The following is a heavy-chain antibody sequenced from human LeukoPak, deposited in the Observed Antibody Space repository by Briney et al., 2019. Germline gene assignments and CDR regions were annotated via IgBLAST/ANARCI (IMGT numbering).Heavy chain of an antibody. CDR2: ISYDGSNK. CDR3: ARDAPYFDY. V-gene: IGHV3-30-3*01. J-gene: IGHJ4*02. Sequence: GGSLRLSCEASGFTFSSYWMHWVRQAPGKGLVWVAVISYDGSNKYYADSVKGRFTISRDNSKNTLYLQMNSLRAEDTAVYYCARDAPYFDYWGRGTLVTVSS. CDR1: GFTFSSYW.